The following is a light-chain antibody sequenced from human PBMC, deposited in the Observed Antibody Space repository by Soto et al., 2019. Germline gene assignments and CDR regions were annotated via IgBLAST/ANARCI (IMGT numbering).Light chain of an antibody. CDR2: GNR. CDR3: QAYDYSLTASV. CDR1: SSNLGAGYD. J-gene: IGLJ3*02. Sequence: QSVLTQPPSVSGAPGQRVTISCTGNSSNLGAGYDVHWYRQLPGAAPKLVIFGNRNWPSGVPERFSVSKSGTSASLAITGLQGEDEADYYCQAYDYSLTASVFGGGTKVTVL. V-gene: IGLV1-40*01.